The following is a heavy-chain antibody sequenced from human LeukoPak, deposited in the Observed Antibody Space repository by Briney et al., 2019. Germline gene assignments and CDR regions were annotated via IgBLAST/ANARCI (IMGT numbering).Heavy chain of an antibody. Sequence: GGSLRLSCAASGFTFSSYAMHWVRQAPGKGLEWVAVISYDGSNKYYADSVKGRFTISRDNSKNTLYLQMNSLRAEDTAVYYCAKESRSIAARDWGQGTLVTVSS. CDR3: AKESRSIAARD. J-gene: IGHJ4*02. V-gene: IGHV3-30-3*01. CDR1: GFTFSSYA. CDR2: ISYDGSNK. D-gene: IGHD6-6*01.